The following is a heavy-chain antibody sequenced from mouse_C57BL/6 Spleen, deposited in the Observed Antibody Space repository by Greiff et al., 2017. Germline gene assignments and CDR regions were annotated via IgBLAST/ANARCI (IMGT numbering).Heavy chain of an antibody. Sequence: QVQLQQPGAELVKPGASVKMSCKASGYTFTSYWITWVKQRPGQGLEWIGDIYPGSGSTYYNEKFKGKATLTAEKSSSTAYMQLSSLTSEDSAVYFCARDSSGYGFAYWGQGTLVTVSA. J-gene: IGHJ3*01. CDR1: GYTFTSYW. CDR3: ARDSSGYGFAY. CDR2: IYPGSGST. D-gene: IGHD3-2*02. V-gene: IGHV1-55*01.